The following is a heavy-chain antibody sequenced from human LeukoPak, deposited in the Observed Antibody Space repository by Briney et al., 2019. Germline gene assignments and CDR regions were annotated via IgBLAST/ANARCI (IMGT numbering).Heavy chain of an antibody. D-gene: IGHD3-10*01. CDR1: GDSISSSSYY. CDR2: IYYSGST. CDR3: ARTGGANPTWFTYYFDY. J-gene: IGHJ4*02. Sequence: SETLSLTCTVSGDSISSSSYYWGWIRQPPGKGLECIGSIYYSGSTHYNPSLKSRVTISADTSKNQFSLKLSSVTAADTAVYYCARTGGANPTWFTYYFDYWGQGTLVTVSS. V-gene: IGHV4-39*01.